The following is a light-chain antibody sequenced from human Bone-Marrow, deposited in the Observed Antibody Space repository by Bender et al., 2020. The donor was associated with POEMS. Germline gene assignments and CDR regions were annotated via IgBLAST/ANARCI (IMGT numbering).Light chain of an antibody. J-gene: IGLJ3*02. CDR3: SSYTTSSTWV. V-gene: IGLV2-14*02. CDR2: EVN. CDR1: SSDVGAYNL. Sequence: QSALTQPASVSGSPGQSITISCTGASSDVGAYNLVSWFQQHPGKAPELMIYEVNKRPSGVPDRFSGSKSGDTASLTISGLQAEDEADYYCSSYTTSSTWVFGGGTKLTVL.